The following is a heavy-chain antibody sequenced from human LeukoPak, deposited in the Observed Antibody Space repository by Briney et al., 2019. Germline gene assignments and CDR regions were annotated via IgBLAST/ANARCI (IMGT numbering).Heavy chain of an antibody. J-gene: IGHJ5*02. CDR2: INPKSGAT. D-gene: IGHD3-10*01. CDR1: GGTFSSYA. V-gene: IGHV1-2*02. Sequence: GASVKVSCKASGGTFSSYAISWVRQAPGQGLEWMGWINPKSGATNYAQKFQDRVTMTRDTSITTAYMELDLLRSDDTAVYYCARGDYYGSPKVVAAWGQGTLVTISS. CDR3: ARGDYYGSPKVVAA.